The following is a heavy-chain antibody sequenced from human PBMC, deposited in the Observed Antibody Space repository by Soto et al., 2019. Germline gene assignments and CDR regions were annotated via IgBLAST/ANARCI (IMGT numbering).Heavy chain of an antibody. CDR1: GFTFSNYA. CDR2: ISGSGGTT. CDR3: AKGATSTGGSYYYYYGMDV. D-gene: IGHD6-19*01. V-gene: IGHV3-23*01. Sequence: EVQLLESGGGLVQPGGSLRLSCAASGFTFSNYAMTWVRRAPGKGLEWVSAISGSGGTTYYADSVKGRFTISRDNSKNTLYLQMNSLRAEDTAVYYCAKGATSTGGSYYYYYGMDVWGQGTAVTVSS. J-gene: IGHJ6*02.